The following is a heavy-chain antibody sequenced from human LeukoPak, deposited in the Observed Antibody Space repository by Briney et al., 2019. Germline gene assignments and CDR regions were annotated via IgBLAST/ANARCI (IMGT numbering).Heavy chain of an antibody. J-gene: IGHJ5*02. CDR3: ARGDYYDSSGYYGSWFGP. CDR1: GGSISSYY. Sequence: SETLSLTCTVSGGSISSYYWSWIRQPPGKGLEWIGYIYYSGSTNYNPSLKSRVTISVDTSKNQFSLKLSSVTAADTAVYYCARGDYYDSSGYYGSWFGPWGRGTLVTVSS. D-gene: IGHD3-22*01. CDR2: IYYSGST. V-gene: IGHV4-59*08.